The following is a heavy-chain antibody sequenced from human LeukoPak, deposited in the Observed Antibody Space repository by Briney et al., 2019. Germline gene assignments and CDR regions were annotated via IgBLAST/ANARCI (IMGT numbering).Heavy chain of an antibody. CDR2: ISPHTGDI. D-gene: IGHD3-16*01. V-gene: IGHV1-18*01. J-gene: IGHJ5*02. CDR1: GYTFSSHG. Sequence: ASVKVSCTASGYTFSSHGIIWVRQAPGQGLEWIAWISPHTGDIDYAQNLQGRVTVTTDTSTNTAYMELRSLRFDDTAVYYCARERRSFDPWGQGTLVTVSS. CDR3: ARERRSFDP.